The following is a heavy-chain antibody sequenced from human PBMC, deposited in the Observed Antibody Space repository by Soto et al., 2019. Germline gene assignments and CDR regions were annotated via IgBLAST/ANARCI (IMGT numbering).Heavy chain of an antibody. CDR3: ARGPYDSSGYYYSGWFDP. Sequence: ASVKVSCKASGGTFSSSAISWVRQAPGQGLEWMGGIIPIVGTANYAQKFQGRVTITADESTSTAYMELSSLRSEDTAVYYCARGPYDSSGYYYSGWFDPWGQGTLVTVSS. CDR2: IIPIVGTA. J-gene: IGHJ5*02. D-gene: IGHD3-22*01. V-gene: IGHV1-69*13. CDR1: GGTFSSSA.